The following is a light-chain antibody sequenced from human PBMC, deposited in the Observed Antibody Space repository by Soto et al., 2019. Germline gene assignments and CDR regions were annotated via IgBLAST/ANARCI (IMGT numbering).Light chain of an antibody. Sequence: QSALTQPPSASGSPGQSVTISCTGTSRDVGGYNFVSWYQQQPDKAPKIMIYDVSKRPSGVPDRFAGCKSGNTGSLTVAGLQAEDEGDYYCSSYAGSNNVVFRGGTKRTGL. CDR1: SRDVGGYNF. V-gene: IGLV2-8*01. CDR3: SSYAGSNNVV. J-gene: IGLJ2*01. CDR2: DVS.